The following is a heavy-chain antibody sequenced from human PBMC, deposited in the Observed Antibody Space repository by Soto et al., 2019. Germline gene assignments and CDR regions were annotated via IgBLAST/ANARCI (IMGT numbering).Heavy chain of an antibody. CDR2: SRDKAQGYST. CDR3: TTGRSAGPYCGGDCYAFDI. CDR1: GFTLSDHY. J-gene: IGHJ3*02. V-gene: IGHV3-72*01. D-gene: IGHD2-21*02. Sequence: GGSLRLSCAGSGFTLSDHYIDWVRQAPGKGLEWVGRSRDKAQGYSTAYAASVKGRFTTSRDESKNSVYLQMNSLKTEDTAVYYCTTGRSAGPYCGGDCYAFDIWGQGTMVTVSS.